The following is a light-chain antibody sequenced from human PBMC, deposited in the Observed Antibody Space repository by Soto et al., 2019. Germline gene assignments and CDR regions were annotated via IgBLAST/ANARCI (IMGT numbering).Light chain of an antibody. CDR1: SGSIASNY. Sequence: NFMLTQPHSVSESPGKTVTISCTRSSGSIASNYVQWYQQRPGSAPPTVIYEDNQRPSGVPDRFSASIDSSSNSASLTISGLKTEDEAYYYCQSYDSSNVVFGGGTKLTVL. V-gene: IGLV6-57*04. J-gene: IGLJ2*01. CDR2: EDN. CDR3: QSYDSSNVV.